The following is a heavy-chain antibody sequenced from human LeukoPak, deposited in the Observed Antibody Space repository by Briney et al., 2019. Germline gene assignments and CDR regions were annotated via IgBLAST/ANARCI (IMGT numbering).Heavy chain of an antibody. V-gene: IGHV1-8*01. CDR1: GYTSTSYD. CDR2: MNPNSGNT. J-gene: IGHJ4*02. Sequence: ASVKVSCKASGYTSTSYDINWVRQATGQGLEWMGWMNPNSGNTGYAQKFQGRVTMTRNTSISTAYMELSSLRSEDTAVYYCARGTTNWNDAFDYWGQGTLVTVSS. CDR3: ARGTTNWNDAFDY. D-gene: IGHD1-20*01.